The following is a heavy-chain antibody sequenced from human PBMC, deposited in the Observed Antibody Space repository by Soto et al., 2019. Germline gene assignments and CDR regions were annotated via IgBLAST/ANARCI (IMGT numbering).Heavy chain of an antibody. Sequence: QVQLQESGPGLVKPSQTLSLTCTVSGGSISSGGYYWSWIRQHPGKGLEWIGYIYYSGSTYYNPPLKSRVSISVDTSKNVYSLKLRSVTAEDTAVYYCAREEQAVAGSGLRRGWYFDLWGRGTLVTVSS. CDR2: IYYSGST. CDR3: AREEQAVAGSGLRRGWYFDL. D-gene: IGHD6-19*01. J-gene: IGHJ2*01. CDR1: GGSISSGGYY. V-gene: IGHV4-31*03.